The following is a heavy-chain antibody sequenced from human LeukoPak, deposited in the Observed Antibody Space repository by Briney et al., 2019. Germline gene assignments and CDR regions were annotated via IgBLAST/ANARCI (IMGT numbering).Heavy chain of an antibody. J-gene: IGHJ4*02. CDR2: ISVSGGST. Sequence: PGGSLRLSCAASGFTFSTYAMSWVRQAPGKGLESVSTISVSGGSTYYADSVKGRFTISRDNSKNTLYLQVDSLRAEDTAVYYCARGAVIQYSSSWYSHLFSDFWGQGTLVTVSS. V-gene: IGHV3-23*01. D-gene: IGHD6-13*01. CDR1: GFTFSTYA. CDR3: ARGAVIQYSSSWYSHLFSDF.